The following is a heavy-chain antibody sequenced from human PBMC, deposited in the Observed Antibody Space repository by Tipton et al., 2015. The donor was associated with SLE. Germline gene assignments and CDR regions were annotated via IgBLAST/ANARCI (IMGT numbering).Heavy chain of an antibody. Sequence: SLRLSCAASGFTFEDFAMHWVRQAPGKGLEWVSGISSNGASFGYADSLKGRVTISRDNAKNSVDLQMNSLRAEDTAFYYCARGSGIVGASEEGYWGQGTLVTVSS. J-gene: IGHJ4*01. V-gene: IGHV3-9*01. CDR1: GFTFEDFA. CDR2: ISSNGASF. CDR3: ARGSGIVGASEEGY. D-gene: IGHD1-26*01.